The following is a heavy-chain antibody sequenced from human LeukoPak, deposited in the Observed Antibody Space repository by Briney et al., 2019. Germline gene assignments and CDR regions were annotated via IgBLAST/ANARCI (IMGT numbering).Heavy chain of an antibody. CDR1: VGSVSSGSYY. Sequence: PSETLSLTCTVSVGSVSSGSYYWSWIRQPPGKGLEWIGYIYYSGSTNYNPSLKSRVTISVDTSKNQFSLKLSSVTAADTAVYYCARVGTYGSGSYSEGFDYWGQGTLVTVSS. CDR2: IYYSGST. D-gene: IGHD3-10*01. CDR3: ARVGTYGSGSYSEGFDY. V-gene: IGHV4-61*01. J-gene: IGHJ4*02.